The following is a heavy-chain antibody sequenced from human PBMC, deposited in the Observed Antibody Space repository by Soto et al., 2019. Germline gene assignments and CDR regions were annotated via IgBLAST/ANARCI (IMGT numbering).Heavy chain of an antibody. Sequence: GGSLRLSCAASGFTFSSYAMSWVRQAPGKGLEWVSAISGSGGSTYYADSVKGRFTISRDNSKNTLYLQMNSLRAEDTAVYYCSKTGYYGWGSTYYFDFWGQGTLVTVSS. V-gene: IGHV3-23*01. CDR2: ISGSGGST. J-gene: IGHJ4*02. CDR1: GFTFSSYA. D-gene: IGHD3-10*01. CDR3: SKTGYYGWGSTYYFDF.